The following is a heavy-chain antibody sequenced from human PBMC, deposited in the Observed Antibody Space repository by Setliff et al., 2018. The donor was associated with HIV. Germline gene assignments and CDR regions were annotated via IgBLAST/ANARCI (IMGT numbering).Heavy chain of an antibody. V-gene: IGHV1-2*02. CDR1: GYTFTGYY. J-gene: IGHJ6*02. D-gene: IGHD6-19*01. CDR3: ARESSGWSPPYYGMDV. Sequence: ASVKVSCKASGYTFTGYYIHWVRQAPGQGLEWMGWINPNSGGTNYAQNFQGRVTMTRVTPISTAYMEMSRLRSDDTAMYYCARESSGWSPPYYGMDVWGQGTTVTVSS. CDR2: INPNSGGT.